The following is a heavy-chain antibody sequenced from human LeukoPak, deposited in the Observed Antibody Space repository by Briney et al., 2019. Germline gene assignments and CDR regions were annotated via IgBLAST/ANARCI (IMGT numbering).Heavy chain of an antibody. CDR2: INHSGST. Sequence: GSLRLSCAASGFTFTRYSMNWIRQPPGKGLEWIGEINHSGSTNYNPSLKSRVTVSVDTSKNQVSLKLSSVTAADTAVYYCARGSAAYDIWGQGTMVTVSS. CDR1: GFTFTRYS. J-gene: IGHJ3*02. D-gene: IGHD3-10*01. CDR3: ARGSAAYDI. V-gene: IGHV4-34*01.